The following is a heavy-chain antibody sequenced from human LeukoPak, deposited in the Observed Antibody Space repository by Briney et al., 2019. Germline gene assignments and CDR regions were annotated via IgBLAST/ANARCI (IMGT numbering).Heavy chain of an antibody. CDR1: GDSVSSKNGA. J-gene: IGHJ5*01. CDR3: ARDLGTSGWYTFDF. V-gene: IGHV6-1*01. D-gene: IGHD6-19*01. Sequence: SQTLSLTCAISGDSVSSKNGAWNWIRQSPSRGLEWLGRTYYRSKWYDEYADSVKGRVTISPDTSKNQFSLHVYSVTPEDTVVYYCARDLGTSGWYTFDFWGRGTLVTVSS. CDR2: TYYRSKWYD.